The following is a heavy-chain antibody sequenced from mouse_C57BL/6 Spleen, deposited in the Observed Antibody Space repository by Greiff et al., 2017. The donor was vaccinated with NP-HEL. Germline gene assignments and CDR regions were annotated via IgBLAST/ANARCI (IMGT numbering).Heavy chain of an antibody. V-gene: IGHV1-26*01. Sequence: EVQLQQSGPELVKPGASVKISCKASGYTFTDYYMNWVKQSHGKSLEWIGDINPNNGGTSYNQKFKGKATLTVDKSSSTAYMELNSLTSEDSAVYYAASECYGYCAWFAYWGQGTLVTVSA. CDR1: GYTFTDYY. CDR2: INPNNGGT. CDR3: ASECYGYCAWFAY. D-gene: IGHD2-2*01. J-gene: IGHJ3*01.